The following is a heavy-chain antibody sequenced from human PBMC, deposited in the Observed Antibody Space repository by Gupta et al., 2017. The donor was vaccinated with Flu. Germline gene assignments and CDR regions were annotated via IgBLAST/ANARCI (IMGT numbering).Heavy chain of an antibody. V-gene: IGHV1-69*01. D-gene: IGHD1-1*01. CDR2: IIPIFGTA. Sequence: QVQLVQSGAEVKKPGSSVKVSCKASGGTFSSYAISWVRQAPGQGLEWMGGIIPIFGTATYAQKFQGRVTITADESTSTAYMELSSVRSEDTAVYYCAREPTERAYYYYGMDVWGQGTTVTVSS. CDR3: AREPTERAYYYYGMDV. CDR1: GGTFSSYA. J-gene: IGHJ6*02.